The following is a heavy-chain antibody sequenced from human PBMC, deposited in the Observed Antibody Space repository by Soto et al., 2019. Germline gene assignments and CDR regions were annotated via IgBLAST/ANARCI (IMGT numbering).Heavy chain of an antibody. Sequence: QVQLVQSGAEVKKPGASVQVSCKASGYNFRNYYIYFVRKHPVQGLEWMGIINPGGGGTTYAQRCQGRITLTRDKSTSTVLMNLSSLKSEGKAVDYCARSSRYCSSTSFPDGYFDLWGRGTLVTVSS. V-gene: IGHV1-46*01. CDR2: INPGGGGT. D-gene: IGHD2-2*01. J-gene: IGHJ2*01. CDR1: GYNFRNYY. CDR3: ARSSRYCSSTSFPDGYFDL.